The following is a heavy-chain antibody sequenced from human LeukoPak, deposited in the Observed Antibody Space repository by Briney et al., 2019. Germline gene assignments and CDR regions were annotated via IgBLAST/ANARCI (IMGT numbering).Heavy chain of an antibody. CDR1: GYTFTSYG. CDR3: ARLYFPMATIESASYNWFDP. D-gene: IGHD5-24*01. V-gene: IGHV1-18*01. CDR2: ISAYNGNT. J-gene: IGHJ5*02. Sequence: ASVKVSCKASGYTFTSYGISWVRQAPGQGLEWMGWISAYNGNTNYAQKLQGRVTMTTDTSTSTAYMELRSLRSDDTAVYYCARLYFPMATIESASYNWFDPWGQGTLVTVSS.